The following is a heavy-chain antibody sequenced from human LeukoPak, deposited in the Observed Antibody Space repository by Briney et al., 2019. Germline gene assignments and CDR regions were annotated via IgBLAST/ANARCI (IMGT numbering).Heavy chain of an antibody. D-gene: IGHD3-9*01. J-gene: IGHJ4*02. CDR1: GXSVSSNY. CDR3: AKPTYYETSTGSRVGFDH. Sequence: GGSLRLSCAASGXSVSSNYMSWVRQARGKGRKWVAGLSYDGSTKQYADSVKGRFTISRDNPKYTLKLQTNSMREEDAAVFHCAKPTYYETSTGSRVGFDHWGQGTLVTVSS. V-gene: IGHV3-30*18. CDR2: LSYDGSTK.